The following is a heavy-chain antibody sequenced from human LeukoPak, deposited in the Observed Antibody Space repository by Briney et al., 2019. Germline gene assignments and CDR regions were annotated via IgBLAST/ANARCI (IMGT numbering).Heavy chain of an antibody. J-gene: IGHJ3*02. CDR1: GASITSCY. D-gene: IGHD1-26*01. Sequence: SETLSLTCAVSGASITSCYWSWVRQSAGKGLEWIGRLYTTGTTNYNPSLKSRVTMSGDSSENQLSLTLTSVTAADTAVYYCVRDGANWEEPNDAFDTWGQGTLVTVSS. CDR3: VRDGANWEEPNDAFDT. V-gene: IGHV4-4*07. CDR2: LYTTGTT.